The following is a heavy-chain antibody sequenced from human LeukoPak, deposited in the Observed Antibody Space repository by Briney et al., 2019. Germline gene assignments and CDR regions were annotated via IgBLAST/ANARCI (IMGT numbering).Heavy chain of an antibody. CDR2: TYTSGST. CDR1: GDSISSGSYY. J-gene: IGHJ4*02. Sequence: KTSETLSLTCTVSGDSISSGSYYWSWIRQPAGKGLEWIGRTYTSGSTNYNPSLKSRVTISVDTSKNQFSLKLSSVTAADTAVYYCAREQPPIYYYGSGSYYNYWGQGTLVTVSS. D-gene: IGHD3-10*01. V-gene: IGHV4-61*02. CDR3: AREQPPIYYYGSGSYYNY.